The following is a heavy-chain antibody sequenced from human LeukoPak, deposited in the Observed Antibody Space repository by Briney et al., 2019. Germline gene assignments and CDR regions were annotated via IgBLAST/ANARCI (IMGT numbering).Heavy chain of an antibody. Sequence: ETGGSLRLSCAASGFTLSSYSMGWVRQAPGKGLEWVSFISKRGSHTYYAESMQGRFTLSRDNAKDSLYLQVNSLRGEDTAVYYCARGYDYGDFYYFDYWGQGALVTVSS. CDR2: ISKRGSHT. V-gene: IGHV3-21*01. D-gene: IGHD4-17*01. J-gene: IGHJ4*02. CDR3: ARGYDYGDFYYFDY. CDR1: GFTLSSYS.